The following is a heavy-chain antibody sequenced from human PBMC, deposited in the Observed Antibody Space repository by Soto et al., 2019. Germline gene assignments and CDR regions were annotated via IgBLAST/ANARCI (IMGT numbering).Heavy chain of an antibody. V-gene: IGHV4-31*03. CDR2: IYYSGST. CDR3: ARVRYHDSSGSGGPFDY. Sequence: ASETLSLTCTVSGGSISSGGYYWSWIRQHPGKGLEWIGYIYYSGSTYYNPSLKSRVTISVDTSKNQFSLKLSSVTAADTAVYYCARVRYHDSSGSGGPFDYWGQGTLVTVSS. D-gene: IGHD3-22*01. J-gene: IGHJ4*02. CDR1: GGSISSGGYY.